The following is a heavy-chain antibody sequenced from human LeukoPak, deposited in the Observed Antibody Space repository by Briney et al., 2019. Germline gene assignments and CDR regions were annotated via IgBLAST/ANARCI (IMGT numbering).Heavy chain of an antibody. CDR2: ISYDGSNK. V-gene: IGHV3-30*18. Sequence: GGSLRLSCAASGFTFSSYGMHWVRQAPGKGLEWVAVISYDGSNKYYADSVKGRFTISRDNSKNTLYLQMNSLRAEDTAAYYCAKGTPAAGTSYFDYWGQGNLVTVSS. CDR1: GFTFSSYG. J-gene: IGHJ4*02. D-gene: IGHD6-13*01. CDR3: AKGTPAAGTSYFDY.